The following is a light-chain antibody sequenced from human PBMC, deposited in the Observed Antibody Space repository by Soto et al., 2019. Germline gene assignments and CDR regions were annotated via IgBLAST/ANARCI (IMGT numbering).Light chain of an antibody. CDR2: MVS. J-gene: IGKJ2*01. CDR1: QSLAFSNGDTY. Sequence: DVVLSQTLLSSPVTLGQPASISCRSSQSLAFSNGDTYLSWLHQRPGQPPRLLIYMVSNRFSGVPDRFSGSGAGTDFTLKISRVEAEDVGVYYCMQLTHVPYTFGQGNKLEIK. V-gene: IGKV2-24*01. CDR3: MQLTHVPYT.